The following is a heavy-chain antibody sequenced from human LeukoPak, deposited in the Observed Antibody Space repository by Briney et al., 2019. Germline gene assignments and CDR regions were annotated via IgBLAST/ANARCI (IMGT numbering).Heavy chain of an antibody. CDR3: ARHRWVGTVYFDS. J-gene: IGHJ4*02. CDR2: IKQDGSDK. CDR1: GFTFNTHW. Sequence: PGGSLRLSCAASGFTFNTHWMSWVRQALGKGLEWVANIKQDGSDKYYVDSLKGRFTISRDNAKNSLYLQMNSLRAEDTAVYYCARHRWVGTVYFDSWGQGTLVTVSS. D-gene: IGHD3/OR15-3a*01. V-gene: IGHV3-7*01.